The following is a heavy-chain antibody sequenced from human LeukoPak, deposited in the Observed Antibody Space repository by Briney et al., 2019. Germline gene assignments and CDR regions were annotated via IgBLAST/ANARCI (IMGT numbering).Heavy chain of an antibody. CDR1: GGSFSGYY. CDR3: ARPGYSGYDIDY. V-gene: IGHV4-34*01. Sequence: SETLSLTCAVYGGSFSGYYWSWIRQPPGKGLEWIGEITHSGSTNYNPSLKSQVTVSVDTSKNQFSLKLSSVTAADTAVYYCARPGYSGYDIDYWGQGTLVTVSS. CDR2: ITHSGST. J-gene: IGHJ4*02. D-gene: IGHD5-12*01.